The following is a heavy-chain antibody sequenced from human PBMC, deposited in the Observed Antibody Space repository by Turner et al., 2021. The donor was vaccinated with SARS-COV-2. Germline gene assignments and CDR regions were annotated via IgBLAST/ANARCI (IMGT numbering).Heavy chain of an antibody. D-gene: IGHD3-22*01. CDR3: AGEEVVFRASHTLYYYGMDV. J-gene: IGHJ6*02. CDR2: IYYSGST. V-gene: IGHV4-39*01. Sequence: QLQLQESGLGLVKPSETLSLTCTVSGGSISSSSYYWGWIRQPPGKGLEWIGSIYYSGSTYHNPSLKSRVTISVDTSKNQFSLKLSSVTAADTAVYYCAGEEVVFRASHTLYYYGMDVWGQGTTVTVSS. CDR1: GGSISSSSYY.